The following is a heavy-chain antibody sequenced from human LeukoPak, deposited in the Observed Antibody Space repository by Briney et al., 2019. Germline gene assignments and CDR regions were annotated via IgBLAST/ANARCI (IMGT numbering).Heavy chain of an antibody. J-gene: IGHJ3*02. CDR2: INPTSGGT. CDR1: GYTFTGYY. CDR3: ARVRAGLNDAFDI. V-gene: IGHV1-2*06. D-gene: IGHD5-24*01. Sequence: ASVKVSCKASGYTFTGYYMNWVRQARGQGLEWMGRINPTSGGTNYAQKFQGRVTMTRDTSISTAYMELSRLRPDDTAVYYCARVRAGLNDAFDIWGRGTMVTVSS.